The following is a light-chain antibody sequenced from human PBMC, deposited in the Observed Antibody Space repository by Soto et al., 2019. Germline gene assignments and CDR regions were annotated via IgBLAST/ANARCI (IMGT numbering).Light chain of an antibody. CDR1: QSVNNW. J-gene: IGKJ1*01. Sequence: LQMTQSPSTVSASVGDTVSIKCRASQSVNNWLAWYQLQPGKAPKLLIYDASTLGSGVPSRFSGSGSGTEFTLTIRRLQPDDFATSFCQQYSTYMTFGQGTKVEI. CDR3: QQYSTYMT. CDR2: DAS. V-gene: IGKV1-5*01.